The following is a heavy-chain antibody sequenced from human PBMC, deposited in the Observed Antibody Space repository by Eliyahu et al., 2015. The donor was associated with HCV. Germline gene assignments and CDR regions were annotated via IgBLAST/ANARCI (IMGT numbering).Heavy chain of an antibody. CDR2: ISSSSSYI. V-gene: IGHV3-21*01. Sequence: EVQLVESGGGLVKPGGXXRLSXAAXGFXFSSYSMNWVRQAPGKGLEWVSSISSSSSYIYYADSVKGRFTISRDNAKNSLYLQMNSLRAEDTAVYYCATYRGNSDAFDIWGQGTMVTVSS. CDR3: ATYRGNSDAFDI. CDR1: GFXFSSYS. J-gene: IGHJ3*02. D-gene: IGHD4-23*01.